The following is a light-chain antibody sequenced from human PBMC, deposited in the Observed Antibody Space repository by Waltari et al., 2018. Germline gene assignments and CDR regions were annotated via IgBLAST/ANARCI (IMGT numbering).Light chain of an antibody. V-gene: IGKV3-15*01. CDR3: QQYYHWVA. CDR1: ESVSSN. Sequence: EIVMTQSPATLSVSPAERATLSGRASESVSSNVAWYQQKPGQAPRLLIYGASTRATGVPAKFRGSGSGTDFTLTISSLQSEDFAVYYCQQYYHWVAFGGGTWVQIK. J-gene: IGKJ4*01. CDR2: GAS.